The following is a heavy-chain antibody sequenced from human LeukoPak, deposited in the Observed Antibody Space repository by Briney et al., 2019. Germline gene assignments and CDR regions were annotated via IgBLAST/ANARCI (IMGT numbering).Heavy chain of an antibody. J-gene: IGHJ3*02. CDR3: ARYCSSTSCYSNDAFDI. CDR1: GGSFSGYY. Sequence: SETLSLTCAVYGGSFSGYYWSWIRQPPGKGLEWIGEINHSGSTNYNPSLKSRVTISVDTSKNQFSLKLSSVTAADTAVYYCARYCSSTSCYSNDAFDIWGQGTMVTVSS. V-gene: IGHV4-34*01. D-gene: IGHD2-2*01. CDR2: INHSGST.